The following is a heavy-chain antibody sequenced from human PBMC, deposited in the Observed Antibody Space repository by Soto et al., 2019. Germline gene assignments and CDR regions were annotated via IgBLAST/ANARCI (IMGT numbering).Heavy chain of an antibody. CDR2: IYWDDDK. Sequence: QITLKESGPPLVKPTQTLTLTCTFSGFSLSTSGVGVGWIRQPPGKALEWLALIYWDDDKRYSPSLKSRLTLPQHPSNHPVVLTMTNMDPVDTATYYCAHSGIKHYSYGMDVWGHGTTVTVSS. V-gene: IGHV2-5*02. D-gene: IGHD1-26*01. CDR3: AHSGIKHYSYGMDV. CDR1: GFSLSTSGVG. J-gene: IGHJ6*02.